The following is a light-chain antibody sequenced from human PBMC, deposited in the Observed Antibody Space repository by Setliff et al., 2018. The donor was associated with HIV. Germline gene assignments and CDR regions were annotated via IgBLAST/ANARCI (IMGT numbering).Light chain of an antibody. CDR3: QQGNAYSWT. CDR1: QSVTSW. CDR2: KAS. Sequence: DIQMTQSPSTLSASVGDRVTITCRASQSVTSWLAWYQQTPGKAPKLPMYKASNLESGVPSRFSGSGSGTDFTLTITSLQPDDLAAYYCQQGNAYSWTFGQGTRWIS. J-gene: IGKJ1*01. V-gene: IGKV1-5*03.